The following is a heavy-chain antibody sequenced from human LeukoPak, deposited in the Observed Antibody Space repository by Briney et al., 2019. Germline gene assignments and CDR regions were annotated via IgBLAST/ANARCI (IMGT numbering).Heavy chain of an antibody. Sequence: GGSLRLSCAASGFTFSAHWMSWVRQAPGKGLEWVSGISASGRSTFYADSVNGRFTISRDNARSTLWLQMNSLRAEDTAVYYCAKSLWFGELFSYHDYWGQGNLVTVSS. D-gene: IGHD3-10*01. CDR2: ISASGRST. V-gene: IGHV3-23*01. CDR3: AKSLWFGELFSYHDY. CDR1: GFTFSAHW. J-gene: IGHJ4*02.